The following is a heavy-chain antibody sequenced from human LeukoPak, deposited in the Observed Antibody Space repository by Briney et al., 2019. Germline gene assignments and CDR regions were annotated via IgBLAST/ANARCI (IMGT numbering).Heavy chain of an antibody. V-gene: IGHV4-59*01. Sequence: KSSETLSLTCTVSGASISSYYWSWIRQPPGKGLEWIAYIYHTGSTNYNPSLKSRVTIPMDTSKNQFSLRVSSVTAADTAIYYCARQSPLAAAGTFDYWGQGTLVTVSS. D-gene: IGHD6-13*01. CDR3: ARQSPLAAAGTFDY. CDR1: GASISSYY. CDR2: IYHTGST. J-gene: IGHJ4*02.